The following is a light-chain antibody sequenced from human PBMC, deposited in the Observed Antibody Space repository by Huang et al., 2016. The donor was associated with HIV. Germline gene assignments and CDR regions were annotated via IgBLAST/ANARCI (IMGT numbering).Light chain of an antibody. V-gene: IGKV1-9*01. CDR1: QDISTY. CDR2: AAS. Sequence: IQLTQSPSSLSASVGDRVTLTCRASQDISTYLAWYQQRPGRVPKLLIYAASTLHSGVPSRFSGSGSETDFTLTITSLQPEDFATYYCQQLHTYPLTFGGGT. J-gene: IGKJ4*01. CDR3: QQLHTYPLT.